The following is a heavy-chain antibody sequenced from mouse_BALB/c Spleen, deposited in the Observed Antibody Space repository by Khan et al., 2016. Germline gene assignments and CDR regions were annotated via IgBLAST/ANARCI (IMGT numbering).Heavy chain of an antibody. Sequence: EVELVESGGGLVQPKGSLKLSCAASGFTFNTYAMNWVRQAPGKGLEWVARIKSKSNNYATYYADSVKDRFTISIDDSQGMLYLQMNNLKTEDTAMYYCVGYDYDYWGQGTSVTVSS. CDR2: IKSKSNNYAT. J-gene: IGHJ4*01. V-gene: IGHV10-1*02. D-gene: IGHD2-4*01. CDR3: VGYDYDY. CDR1: GFTFNTYA.